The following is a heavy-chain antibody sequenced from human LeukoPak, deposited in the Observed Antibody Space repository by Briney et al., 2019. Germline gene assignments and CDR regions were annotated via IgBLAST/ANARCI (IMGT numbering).Heavy chain of an antibody. CDR2: ISSSSSYI. D-gene: IGHD6-19*01. Sequence: PGGSLRLSCAASGFTFSSYSMNWVRQAPGKGLEWVSSISSSSSYIYYADSVKGRFTISRDNAKNSLYLQMNSLRAEDTAVYYCARDSSGWYWASGYYSYYYMDVWGKGTTVTVSS. J-gene: IGHJ6*03. V-gene: IGHV3-21*01. CDR1: GFTFSSYS. CDR3: ARDSSGWYWASGYYSYYYMDV.